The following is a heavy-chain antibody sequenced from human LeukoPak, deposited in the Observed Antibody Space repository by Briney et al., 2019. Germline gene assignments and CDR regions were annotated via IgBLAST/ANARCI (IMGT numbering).Heavy chain of an antibody. J-gene: IGHJ4*02. Sequence: GGSLRLSCAASGFIFSSNYMTWVRQAPGKGLEWISVIFSGGSTYYADSVKGRVTISRDNSKNTLYLQMNNLRGEDTAVYYCARVGPTRSDFDYWGQGTLVTVSS. CDR1: GFIFSSNY. CDR2: IFSGGST. D-gene: IGHD1-26*01. CDR3: ARVGPTRSDFDY. V-gene: IGHV3-53*01.